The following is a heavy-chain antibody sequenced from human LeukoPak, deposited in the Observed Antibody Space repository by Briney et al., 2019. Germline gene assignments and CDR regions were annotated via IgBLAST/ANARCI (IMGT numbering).Heavy chain of an antibody. J-gene: IGHJ6*02. D-gene: IGHD3-22*01. CDR3: ARGSPAYYDSSAVLYGMDV. V-gene: IGHV1-18*01. Sequence: ASVKVSCKASGYTFTSYGISWVRQAPGQGLEWMGWISAYNGNTNYAQKLQGRVTMTTDTSTSTAYMELRSLRSDDTAVYYCARGSPAYYDSSAVLYGMDVWGQGTTVTVSS. CDR2: ISAYNGNT. CDR1: GYTFTSYG.